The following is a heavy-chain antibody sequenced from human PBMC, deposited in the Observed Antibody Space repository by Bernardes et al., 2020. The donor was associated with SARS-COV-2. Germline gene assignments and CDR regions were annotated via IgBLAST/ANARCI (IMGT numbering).Heavy chain of an antibody. Sequence: GGSLRLSCAASGFTFNTNTMTWVRQAPGKGLEWVASITASGFDTASADSVKGRFSVSKDLSQKMLFLDMSNLRAEDTAIYYCARLALAPGSIIGGGFLRFDSWGRGTPVTVSS. V-gene: IGHV3-23*01. CDR2: ITASGFDT. CDR3: ARLALAPGSIIGGGFLRFDS. D-gene: IGHD3-10*01. CDR1: GFTFNTNT. J-gene: IGHJ4*02.